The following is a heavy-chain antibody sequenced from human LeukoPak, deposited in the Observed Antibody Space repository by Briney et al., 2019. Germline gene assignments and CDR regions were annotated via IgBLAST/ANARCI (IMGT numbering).Heavy chain of an antibody. D-gene: IGHD3-10*01. CDR1: GYTFTSYD. V-gene: IGHV1-8*01. Sequence: GASVKVSCKASGYTFTSYDINWVRQATGQGLEWMGWMNPNSGNTGYAQKFQGRVTMTRNTSISTAYMELSSLRSEDTAVYYCAKGHLVRGVINPYYYYYYMDVWGKGTTVTISS. CDR2: MNPNSGNT. CDR3: AKGHLVRGVINPYYYYYYMDV. J-gene: IGHJ6*03.